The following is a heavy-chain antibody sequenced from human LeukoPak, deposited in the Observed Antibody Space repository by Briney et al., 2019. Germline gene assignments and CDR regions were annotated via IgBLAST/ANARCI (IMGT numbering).Heavy chain of an antibody. CDR3: GKNRYSGSLSPFDI. D-gene: IGHD1-26*01. CDR1: GLTFSSNA. V-gene: IGHV3-23*01. Sequence: GGSLRLSCAASGLTFSSNAMCWVRQAPRKGLEWVSLISGTGGTTYYADSVKGRLTISRDNSKNTLYLQMNSLRVEDTAVYYCGKNRYSGSLSPFDIWGQGTMVTVSS. J-gene: IGHJ3*02. CDR2: ISGTGGTT.